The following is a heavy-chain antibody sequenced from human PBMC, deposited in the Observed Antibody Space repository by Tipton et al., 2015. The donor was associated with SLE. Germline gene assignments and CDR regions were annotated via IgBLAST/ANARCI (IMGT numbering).Heavy chain of an antibody. J-gene: IGHJ6*02. CDR2: VYYNGNS. Sequence: TLSLTCTVSGGSISSYSWSWIRQPPGKGLEWIGYVYYNGNSNYNPSLKSRVTISVDTSKNQFSLKLSSVTAADTAVYYCAREKRDSDCWSSSYYYYGMDVWGRGTTVTVSS. V-gene: IGHV4-59*01. D-gene: IGHD3-3*01. CDR3: AREKRDSDCWSSSYYYYGMDV. CDR1: GGSISSYS.